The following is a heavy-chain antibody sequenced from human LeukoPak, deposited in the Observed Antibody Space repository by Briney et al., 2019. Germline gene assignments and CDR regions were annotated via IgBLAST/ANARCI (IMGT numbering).Heavy chain of an antibody. Sequence: RAGGSLRLSCAASGFTLSSYAMSWVRQAPGKGLEWVSAISGSGGSTYYADSVKGRFTISRDNSKNTLYLQMNSLRAEDTAVYYCAKEMYYDRAPGDYWGQGTLVTVSS. J-gene: IGHJ4*02. V-gene: IGHV3-23*01. CDR3: AKEMYYDRAPGDY. CDR1: GFTLSSYA. D-gene: IGHD3-22*01. CDR2: ISGSGGST.